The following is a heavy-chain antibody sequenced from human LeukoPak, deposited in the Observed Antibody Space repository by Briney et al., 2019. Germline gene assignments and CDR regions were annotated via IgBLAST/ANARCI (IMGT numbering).Heavy chain of an antibody. CDR2: ISSSSSTI. Sequence: GGSLRLSCAASGFTFSSYSMNWVRQAPGKGLEWVSYISSSSSTIYYADSVEGRFTISRDNAKNSLYLQMNSLRAEDTAVYYCASIMIGANYFGQGTLVTVSS. CDR1: GFTFSSYS. V-gene: IGHV3-48*01. CDR3: ASIMIGANY. J-gene: IGHJ4*02. D-gene: IGHD3-16*01.